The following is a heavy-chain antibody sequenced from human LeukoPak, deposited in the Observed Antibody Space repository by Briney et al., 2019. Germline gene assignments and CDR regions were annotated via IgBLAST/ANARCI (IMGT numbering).Heavy chain of an antibody. Sequence: SETLSLTCTVSGGSMNNYYWSWVRQSPEKGLEWIGYISYSGSTNSNPSLKSRVTISLDTSKNQFSLKLTSVTAADTAVYYCASQKLLWFGELSYFDHWGQGTLVTVSS. CDR3: ASQKLLWFGELSYFDH. D-gene: IGHD3-10*01. J-gene: IGHJ4*02. V-gene: IGHV4-59*01. CDR1: GGSMNNYY. CDR2: ISYSGST.